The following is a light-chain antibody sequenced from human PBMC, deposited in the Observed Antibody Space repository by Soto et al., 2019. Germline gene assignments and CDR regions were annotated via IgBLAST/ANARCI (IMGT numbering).Light chain of an antibody. CDR1: QSISSW. V-gene: IGKV1-5*01. J-gene: IGKJ1*01. Sequence: DIQMTQSPSTLSASVGDRVTITCRASQSISSWLAWYQQKPGKAPKLLISHASSLEGGVPSRFSGSGSGTEFTLTISSLQPDDFPTYYCQQYNSYWTFGQGTKVEI. CDR3: QQYNSYWT. CDR2: HAS.